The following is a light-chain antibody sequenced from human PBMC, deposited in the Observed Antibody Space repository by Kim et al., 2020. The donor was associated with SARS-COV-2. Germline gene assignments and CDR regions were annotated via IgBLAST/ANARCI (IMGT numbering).Light chain of an antibody. V-gene: IGLV7-46*01. J-gene: IGLJ2*01. Sequence: PGGTVTLTCDCSTEAVHSGNFPYWFQQKPGPAPRTLIYDTGNRHSWTPARFSGSLLGGKAALTLSAAQAEDEADYYCLLTYSDSRVFGGGTQLTVL. CDR1: TEAVHSGNF. CDR3: LLTYSDSRV. CDR2: DTG.